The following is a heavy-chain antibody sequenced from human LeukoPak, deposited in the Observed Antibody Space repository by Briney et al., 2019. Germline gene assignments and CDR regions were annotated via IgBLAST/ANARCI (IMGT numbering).Heavy chain of an antibody. V-gene: IGHV1-8*03. CDR2: MNPNSGNT. Sequence: RASVKVSCTASGYTFTSYDINWVRQATGQGLEWMGWMNPNSGNTGYAQKFQGRVTITRNTSISTAYMELSSLRSEDTAVYYCARASSSIASLALTLTDYYYMDVWGKGTTVTVSS. D-gene: IGHD6-6*01. J-gene: IGHJ6*03. CDR3: ARASSSIASLALTLTDYYYMDV. CDR1: GYTFTSYD.